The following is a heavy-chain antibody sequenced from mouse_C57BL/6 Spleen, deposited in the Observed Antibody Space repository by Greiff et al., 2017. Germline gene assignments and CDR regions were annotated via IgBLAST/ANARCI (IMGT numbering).Heavy chain of an antibody. CDR3: ARDSSGLDY. CDR1: GYAFSSSW. Sequence: VQLQQSGPELVKPGASVKISCKASGYAFSSSWMNWVKQRPGKGLEWIGRIYPGDGDTNYNGKFKGQATLTADKSSSTAYMQLSSLTSEDSAVYFCARDSSGLDYWGQGTTLTVSS. V-gene: IGHV1-82*01. D-gene: IGHD3-2*02. CDR2: IYPGDGDT. J-gene: IGHJ2*01.